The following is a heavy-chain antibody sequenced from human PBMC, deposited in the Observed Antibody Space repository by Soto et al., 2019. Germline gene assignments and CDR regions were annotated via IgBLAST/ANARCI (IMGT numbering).Heavy chain of an antibody. D-gene: IGHD5-12*01. V-gene: IGHV3-23*01. Sequence: EVQLLESGGGLVQPGGSLRLSCAASGFTFSSYAMSWVRQAPGKGLEWVSAISGSGGSTYYADSVKGRFTISRDNSMNTLYLQMNSLSAEETAVYYCVNLVTVATIFDYWGQGTLVTVSS. CDR1: GFTFSSYA. CDR3: VNLVTVATIFDY. CDR2: ISGSGGST. J-gene: IGHJ4*02.